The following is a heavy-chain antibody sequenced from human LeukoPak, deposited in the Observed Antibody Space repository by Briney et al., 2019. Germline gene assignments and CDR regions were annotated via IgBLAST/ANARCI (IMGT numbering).Heavy chain of an antibody. J-gene: IGHJ4*02. V-gene: IGHV1-46*01. CDR2: INPSGGST. CDR3: ARPYCSSTSCYHLGFDY. CDR1: GYTFTSYY. Sequence: ASVKVSCKASGYTFTSYYMHWVRQAPGQGLEWMGIINPSGGSTSYAQKFQGRVTMTRDTSTSTVYMELSSLRSEDTAVYYCARPYCSSTSCYHLGFDYWGQGTLVTVSS. D-gene: IGHD2-2*01.